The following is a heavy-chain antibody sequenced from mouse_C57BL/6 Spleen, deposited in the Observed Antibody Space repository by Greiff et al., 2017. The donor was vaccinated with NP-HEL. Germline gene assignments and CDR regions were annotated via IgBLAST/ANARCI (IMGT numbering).Heavy chain of an antibody. CDR3: ARGRGPFDY. CDR2: IYPGDGDT. Sequence: VQLQQSGPELVKPGASVKISCKASGYAFSSSWMNWVKQRPGKGLEWIGRIYPGDGDTNYNGKYKGKATLTADKSSSTAYMQLSSLTSEDSAVYFCARGRGPFDYWGQGTTLTVSS. J-gene: IGHJ2*01. CDR1: GYAFSSSW. V-gene: IGHV1-82*01.